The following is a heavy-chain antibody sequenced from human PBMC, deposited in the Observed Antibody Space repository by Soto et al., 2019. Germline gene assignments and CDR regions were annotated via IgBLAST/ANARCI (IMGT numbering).Heavy chain of an antibody. V-gene: IGHV1-69*02. D-gene: IGHD3-3*01. CDR2: IIPILGIA. CDR3: AEGITSNCFDP. CDR1: GGTFSSYT. Sequence: ASVKVSCKASGGTFSSYTISWVRQAPGQGLEWMGRIIPILGIANYAQKFQGRVTITADKSTSTAYMELSSLRSEDTAVYYCAEGITSNCFDPWGQGTLVTVSS. J-gene: IGHJ5*02.